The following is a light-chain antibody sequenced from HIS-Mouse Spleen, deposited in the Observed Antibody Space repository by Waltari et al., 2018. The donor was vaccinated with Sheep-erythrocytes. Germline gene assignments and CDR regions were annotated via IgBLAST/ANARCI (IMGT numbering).Light chain of an antibody. CDR1: QSVSSN. CDR3: QQYNNLPPGT. CDR2: GAS. V-gene: IGKV3-15*01. Sequence: EIVMTQSPATLSVSPGERATLSCRASQSVSSNLAWYQQKLGQAPRLLIYGASTRATGIPARFSGSGSGTEFTLTISSMQSEDFAVYYCQQYNNLPPGTFGQGTKLEIK. J-gene: IGKJ2*02.